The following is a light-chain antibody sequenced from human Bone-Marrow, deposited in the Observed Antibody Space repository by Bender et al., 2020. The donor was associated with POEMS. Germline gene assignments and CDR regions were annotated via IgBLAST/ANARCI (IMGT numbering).Light chain of an antibody. J-gene: IGLJ3*02. CDR3: QSYDSSLSGSV. Sequence: QSVVTQPPSVSGAPGQRVTISCTGGSSNIGAGFDVHWYQHLPGTAPKLLIYANNNRPSGVPDRFSGSKSGASASLAITWLQTEDEADYYCQSYDSSLSGSVFGGGTKLTVL. V-gene: IGLV1-40*02. CDR1: SSNIGAGFD. CDR2: ANN.